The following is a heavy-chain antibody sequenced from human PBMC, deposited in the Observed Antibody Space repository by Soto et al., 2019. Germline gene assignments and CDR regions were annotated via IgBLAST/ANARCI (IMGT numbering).Heavy chain of an antibody. D-gene: IGHD1-26*01. J-gene: IGHJ6*02. Sequence: PGGSLRLSCAASGFTFSDFHMGWIRRAPGKGLEWLSYIYKNGAATHYAESVKGRFIISRDNAKSSLYLQMNSLRVEDTAVYYCAKRIVGNSGHGMDAWGQGTTVTVSS. CDR3: AKRIVGNSGHGMDA. CDR2: IYKNGAAT. CDR1: GFTFSDFH. V-gene: IGHV3-11*01.